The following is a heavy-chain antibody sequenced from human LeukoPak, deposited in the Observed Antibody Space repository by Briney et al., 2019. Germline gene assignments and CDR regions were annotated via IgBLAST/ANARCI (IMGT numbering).Heavy chain of an antibody. J-gene: IGHJ5*02. D-gene: IGHD3-22*01. CDR3: ATSFDYYDIERFDP. V-gene: IGHV1-2*02. CDR1: GYTFTGYY. CDR2: INPHSGGT. Sequence: GASVKVSCKASGYTFTGYYMHWVRQAPGQGLEWMGWINPHSGGTNYAQRFQGRVTMTRDTSISTAYMGLSSLRSDDTAVYYCATSFDYYDIERFDPWGQGTPVTVSS.